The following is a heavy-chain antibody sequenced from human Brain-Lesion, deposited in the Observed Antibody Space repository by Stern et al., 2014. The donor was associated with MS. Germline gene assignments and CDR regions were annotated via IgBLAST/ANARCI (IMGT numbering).Heavy chain of an antibody. CDR3: ARGRVVPGFQYYATDV. CDR1: GGSISSGGYY. Sequence: DQLVESGPGLVKPSQTLSLSCTVSGGSISSGGYYWSWIRQPAGKGLEWIGGIFNSGSTRYKPSPKSRVTISIDTSKNQFSLRLNSMTAADTAVYYCARGRVVPGFQYYATDVWGQGTTVIVSS. J-gene: IGHJ6*02. D-gene: IGHD2-2*01. CDR2: IFNSGST. V-gene: IGHV4-61*02.